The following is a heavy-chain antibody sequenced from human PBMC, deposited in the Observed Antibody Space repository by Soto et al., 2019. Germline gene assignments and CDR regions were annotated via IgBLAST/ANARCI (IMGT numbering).Heavy chain of an antibody. CDR1: GFSFSSSA. Sequence: EVQLLESGGGLVQPGGSLRLSCAASGFSFSSSAMSWVRRAPGRGLXXVSXXXXXGGTTYYADSVKGRFTISRDNSKNTLYLQMNSLRAEDTAVYYCAKPLMTTDSFDDWGQGTLVTVSS. CDR2: XXXXGGTT. D-gene: IGHD4-4*01. CDR3: AKPLMTTDSFDD. J-gene: IGHJ4*02. V-gene: IGHV3-23*01.